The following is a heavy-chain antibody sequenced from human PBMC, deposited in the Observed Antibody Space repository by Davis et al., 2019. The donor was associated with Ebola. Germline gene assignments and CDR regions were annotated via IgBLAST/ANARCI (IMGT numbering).Heavy chain of an antibody. D-gene: IGHD2-2*01. CDR1: GGSISSSSYY. CDR3: AILGRYCSSTSCYWGEYFQH. CDR2: IYYSGST. V-gene: IGHV4-39*07. Sequence: PSETLSLTCTVSGGSISSSSYYWGWIRQPPGKGLEWIGSIYYSGSTYYNPSLKSRVTISVDTSKNQFSLKLSSVTAADTAVYYCAILGRYCSSTSCYWGEYFQHWGQGTLVTVSS. J-gene: IGHJ1*01.